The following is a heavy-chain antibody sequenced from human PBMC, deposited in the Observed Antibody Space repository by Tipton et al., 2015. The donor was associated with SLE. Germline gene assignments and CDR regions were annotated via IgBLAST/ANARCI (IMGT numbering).Heavy chain of an antibody. Sequence: TLSLTCTVSGGSISSHYWTWIRQPPGKGLEWIGYIYYSGSTNYNPSLKSRVTISVDTSKNQFSLKLSSVTAADTAVYYCARGSGLDAFDIWGQGTMVTVSS. J-gene: IGHJ3*02. CDR2: IYYSGST. CDR1: GGSISSHY. D-gene: IGHD3-10*01. V-gene: IGHV4-59*11. CDR3: ARGSGLDAFDI.